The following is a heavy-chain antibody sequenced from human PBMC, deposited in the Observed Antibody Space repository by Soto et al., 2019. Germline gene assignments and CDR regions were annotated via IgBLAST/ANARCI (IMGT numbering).Heavy chain of an antibody. CDR3: ARDPLAVERPY. D-gene: IGHD6-19*01. CDR1: GFTFSNYA. Sequence: GGSLRLSCAASGFTFSNYAMHWVRQAPGKGLEWVAVISYDGSNKYYADSVKGRFTISRDNSKSTLYQQRNSLRAEDTAVYYCARDPLAVERPYWGQGTLVTVSS. J-gene: IGHJ4*02. CDR2: ISYDGSNK. V-gene: IGHV3-30-3*01.